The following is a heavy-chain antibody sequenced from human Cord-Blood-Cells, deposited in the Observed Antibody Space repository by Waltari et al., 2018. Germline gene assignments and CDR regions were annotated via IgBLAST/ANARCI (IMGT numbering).Heavy chain of an antibody. J-gene: IGHJ3*02. CDR2: IKQDGSEK. D-gene: IGHD6-19*01. Sequence: EVQLVASGGGLVQPGGSLRLSGAASGFPFRGSWMCWVTQAPGKGLELVANIKQDGSEKYYVDSVKGRFTISRDNAKNSLYLQMNSLRAEDTAVYYCARDLGGWGAFDIWGQGTMVTVSS. CDR1: GFPFRGSW. V-gene: IGHV3-7*01. CDR3: ARDLGGWGAFDI.